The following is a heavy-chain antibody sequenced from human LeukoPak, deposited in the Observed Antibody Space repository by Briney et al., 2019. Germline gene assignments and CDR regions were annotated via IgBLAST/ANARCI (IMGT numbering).Heavy chain of an antibody. J-gene: IGHJ1*01. Sequence: ASVKFFCKASGYTFTGYYMHWVRQAPGQGLKWMGWINPNSGGTNYAQKFQGRVTMTRDTSISTAYMELSRLRSDDTAVYYCARSPLRGATLFQHWGQGTLVTVSS. V-gene: IGHV1-2*02. CDR1: GYTFTGYY. CDR3: ARSPLRGATLFQH. D-gene: IGHD1-26*01. CDR2: INPNSGGT.